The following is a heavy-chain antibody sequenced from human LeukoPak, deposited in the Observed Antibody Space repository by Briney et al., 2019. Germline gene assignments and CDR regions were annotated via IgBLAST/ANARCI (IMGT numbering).Heavy chain of an antibody. D-gene: IGHD2-21*01. Sequence: PGRSLRLSCAASELTFDDYAMHWVRQAPGKGLEWVSGISWNSGSIGYADCVKGRFTISRDNAKNSLYLQMNSLRAEDTALYYCAKDIGRFPHALDIWGQGTMVTVSS. J-gene: IGHJ3*02. CDR2: ISWNSGSI. V-gene: IGHV3-9*01. CDR3: AKDIGRFPHALDI. CDR1: ELTFDDYA.